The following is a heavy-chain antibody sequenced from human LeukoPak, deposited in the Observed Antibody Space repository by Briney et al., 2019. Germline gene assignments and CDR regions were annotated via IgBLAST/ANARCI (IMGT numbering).Heavy chain of an antibody. V-gene: IGHV4-39*01. CDR3: ARAFHSSGWYPGGRKYYFDY. D-gene: IGHD6-19*01. CDR2: IYSSGNT. CDR1: GASISSNNYY. Sequence: PSETLSLTCTVSGASISSNNYYWGWVRQPPGKGLEWIGNIYSSGNTYYNASLKSRVTIYIDTSKNQFSLNLSSVTAADTAVYYCARAFHSSGWYPGGRKYYFDYWGQGTLVTVSS. J-gene: IGHJ4*02.